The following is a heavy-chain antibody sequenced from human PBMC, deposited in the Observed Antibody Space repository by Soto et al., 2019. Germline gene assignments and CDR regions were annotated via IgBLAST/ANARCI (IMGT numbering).Heavy chain of an antibody. CDR1: SGSISSSSYY. CDR3: ARRRGGVVATENWFDP. CDR2: ISYSGTT. J-gene: IGHJ5*02. D-gene: IGHD5-12*01. Sequence: QLQLQESGPGLVKPSETLSLTCTVSSGSISSSSYYWGWIRQSPGKGLEWIGTISYSGTTYYNPSLTRRATISVDTSKTQFSLNLSSVPAADTAVYYCARRRGGVVATENWFDPWGQGTLVTVSS. V-gene: IGHV4-39*01.